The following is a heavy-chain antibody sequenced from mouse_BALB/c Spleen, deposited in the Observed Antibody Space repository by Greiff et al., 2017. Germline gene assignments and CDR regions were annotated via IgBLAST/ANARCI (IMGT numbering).Heavy chain of an antibody. CDR3: ARRGPYAMDY. Sequence: VQLQQSGAELVRPGALVKLSCKASGFNIKDYYMHWVKQRPEQGLGWIGWIDPENGNTIYDPKFQGKASITADTSSNTAYLQLSSLTSEDTAVYYCARRGPYAMDYWGQGTSVTVSS. J-gene: IGHJ4*01. CDR2: IDPENGNT. CDR1: GFNIKDYY. V-gene: IGHV14-1*02.